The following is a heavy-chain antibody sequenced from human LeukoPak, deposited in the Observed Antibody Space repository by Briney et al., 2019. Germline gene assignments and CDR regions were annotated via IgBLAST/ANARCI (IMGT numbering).Heavy chain of an antibody. CDR3: ARGGGSFDY. J-gene: IGHJ4*02. CDR2: IKQDGSEK. Sequence: PGGSLRLSCAASGFTIGLYWMTWVRQAPGKGLEWVANIKQDGSEKYYVDSVKGRFTISRDNAKNSLYLQMNSLRAEDTAVYYCARGGGSFDYWGQGTLVTVSS. V-gene: IGHV3-7*05. CDR1: GFTIGLYW.